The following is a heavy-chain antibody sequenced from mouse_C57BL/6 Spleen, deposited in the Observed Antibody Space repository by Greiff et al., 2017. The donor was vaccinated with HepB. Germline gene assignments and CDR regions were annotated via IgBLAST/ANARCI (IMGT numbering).Heavy chain of an antibody. V-gene: IGHV3-6*01. J-gene: IGHJ1*03. CDR1: GYSITSGYY. CDR3: AREGPPHWYFDV. CDR2: ISYDGSN. Sequence: EVQVVESGPGLVKPSQSLSLTCSVTGYSITSGYYWNWIRQFPGNKLEWMGYISYDGSNNYNPSLKNRISITRDTSKNQFFLKLNSVTTEDTATYYCAREGPPHWYFDVWGTGTTVTVSS.